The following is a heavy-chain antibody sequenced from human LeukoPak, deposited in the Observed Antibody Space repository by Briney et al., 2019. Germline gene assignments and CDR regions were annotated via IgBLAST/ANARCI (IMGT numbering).Heavy chain of an antibody. CDR1: GFTFSSYG. CDR2: ISYGGSNK. D-gene: IGHD3-10*01. Sequence: PGRSLRLSCAASGFTFSSYGMHWVRQAPGKGLEWVAVISYGGSNKYYADSVKGRFTISRDDSKNTLYLQMNSLRAEDTAVYYCAKLYYYGSGPPDNWGQGTLVTVSS. CDR3: AKLYYYGSGPPDN. J-gene: IGHJ4*02. V-gene: IGHV3-30*18.